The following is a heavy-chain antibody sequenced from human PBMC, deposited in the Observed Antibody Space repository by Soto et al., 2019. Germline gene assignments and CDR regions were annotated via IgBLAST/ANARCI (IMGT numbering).Heavy chain of an antibody. V-gene: IGHV3-15*01. Sequence: GGSLRLSCAASGFTFSNAWMSWVRQAPGKGLEWVGRIKSKTDGGTTDYAAPVKGRFTISRDDSKNTLYLQMNSLKTEDTAVYYCTTVVGGYDFWSGQNEIDYWGQGTLVTVSS. CDR3: TTVVGGYDFWSGQNEIDY. J-gene: IGHJ4*02. D-gene: IGHD3-3*01. CDR1: GFTFSNAW. CDR2: IKSKTDGGTT.